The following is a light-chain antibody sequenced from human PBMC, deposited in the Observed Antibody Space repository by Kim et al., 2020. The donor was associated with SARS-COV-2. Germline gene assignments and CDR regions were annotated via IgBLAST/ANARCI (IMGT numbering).Light chain of an antibody. CDR3: SSYTSSNINYV. J-gene: IGLJ1*01. V-gene: IGLV2-14*03. CDR2: DVS. Sequence: QSITISCTGTSSDVGGYDYVAWYQHHPGKAPKLMLFDVSKRPSGVSNRFSGSKSGNTASLTISGLQAEDEADYYCSSYTSSNINYVFGTGTKVTVL. CDR1: SSDVGGYDY.